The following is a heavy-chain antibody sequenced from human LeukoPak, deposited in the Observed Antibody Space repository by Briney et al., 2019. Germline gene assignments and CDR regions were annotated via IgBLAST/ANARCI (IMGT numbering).Heavy chain of an antibody. CDR1: GGTFSGYA. Sequence: GASVKVSCKGSGGTFSGYAISGVRQAPGQGLEWMGRIIPIFGTANYAQKFQGRVTITADKSTSTAYMELSSLRSEDTAVYYCARVYNINWFEPWRQGTLVTVSS. CDR3: ARVYNINWFEP. CDR2: IIPIFGTA. D-gene: IGHD1-14*01. J-gene: IGHJ5*02. V-gene: IGHV1-69*06.